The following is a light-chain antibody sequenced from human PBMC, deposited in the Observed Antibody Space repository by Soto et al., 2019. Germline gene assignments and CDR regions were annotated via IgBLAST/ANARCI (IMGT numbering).Light chain of an antibody. CDR2: RDT. Sequence: SSELTQPLSVSVALGQTATITCGGNNIGSKNVHWYQQKRGQAPLLVIYRDTNRPSGIPERFSGSKSGNTATLTISRVQAGDEADYNCQVWDSSTVVFGGGTQLTVL. J-gene: IGLJ2*01. CDR1: NIGSKN. V-gene: IGLV3-9*01. CDR3: QVWDSSTVV.